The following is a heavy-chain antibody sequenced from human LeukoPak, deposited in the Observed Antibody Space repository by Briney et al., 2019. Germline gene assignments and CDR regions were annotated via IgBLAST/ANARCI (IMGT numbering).Heavy chain of an antibody. CDR3: ARGFGVDMRRLDP. Sequence: GGSLRLSCAASGVTFSSYSMNWVRQAPGKGLEWVSSISSSSSYIYYADSVKGRFTITRDNAKNSLYLQMNSLRAEDTAVYYCARGFGVDMRRLDPWGQGTLVTVSS. CDR2: ISSSSSYI. J-gene: IGHJ5*02. V-gene: IGHV3-21*01. D-gene: IGHD3-3*01. CDR1: GVTFSSYS.